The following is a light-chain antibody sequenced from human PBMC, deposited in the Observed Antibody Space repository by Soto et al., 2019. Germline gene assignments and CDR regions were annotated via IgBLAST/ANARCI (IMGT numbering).Light chain of an antibody. Sequence: EIVMTQSPATLSVSPVERATLSCRASQRVSSNLAWYQQKPGQAPRLLIYGASTRATGIPARFSGSGSGTEFTLTISSLQSEDFAIYYCQHYNNWPPWTFGQGTKVEIK. V-gene: IGKV3-15*01. CDR3: QHYNNWPPWT. CDR2: GAS. CDR1: QRVSSN. J-gene: IGKJ1*01.